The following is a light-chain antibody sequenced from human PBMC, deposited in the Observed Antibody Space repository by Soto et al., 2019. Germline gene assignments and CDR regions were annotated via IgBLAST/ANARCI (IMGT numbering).Light chain of an antibody. CDR1: QSISSY. CDR2: ASS. J-gene: IGKJ1*01. V-gene: IGKV1-39*01. Sequence: DIQMTQSPSSLSASVGDRVTISFRASQSISSYLSWYQQKPGKAPKLLIYASSNLQNGVPSRFSGSGSGTDFTLTISSLQPEDFATYYCQQSYSTPQTFGRGTKVDIK. CDR3: QQSYSTPQT.